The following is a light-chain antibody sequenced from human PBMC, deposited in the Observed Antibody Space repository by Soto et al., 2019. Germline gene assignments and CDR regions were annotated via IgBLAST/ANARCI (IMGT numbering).Light chain of an antibody. Sequence: QSVLTQPASVSGSPGQSITIFCTGTSSDIGGYNLVSWYQQHPGKAPKLMIYEVTKRPSGVSSRFSGSRSGNTASLTISGLQAEDEADYYCCSYAGTSTVLFGGGTKVTVL. J-gene: IGLJ2*01. CDR3: CSYAGTSTVL. CDR2: EVT. V-gene: IGLV2-23*02. CDR1: SSDIGGYNL.